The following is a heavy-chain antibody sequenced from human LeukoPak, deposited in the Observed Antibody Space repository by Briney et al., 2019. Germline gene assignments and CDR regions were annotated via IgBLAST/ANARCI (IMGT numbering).Heavy chain of an antibody. Sequence: GESLKISCKGSGYLFTSYWIAWVRQMPGKGLEWMGIIYPADSDTRYSPSFQGQVTISADKSISTAFLRWTSLKASDTAIYYCTRGRGTGSPIGPRYFDLWGRGTLVTVSS. CDR2: IYPADSDT. D-gene: IGHD1-26*01. CDR3: TRGRGTGSPIGPRYFDL. CDR1: GYLFTSYW. V-gene: IGHV5-51*01. J-gene: IGHJ2*01.